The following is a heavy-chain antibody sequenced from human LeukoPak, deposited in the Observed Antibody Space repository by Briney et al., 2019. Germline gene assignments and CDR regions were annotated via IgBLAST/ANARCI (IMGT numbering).Heavy chain of an antibody. D-gene: IGHD3-22*01. J-gene: IGHJ4*02. CDR2: ISYDGSNK. CDR1: GFTFSSYA. CDR3: AKEPSLYYDSIADY. Sequence: GGSLRLSCAASGFTFSSYAMHWVRQAPGKGLEWVAVISYDGSNKYYADSVKGRVTISRDNSKNTLYLQMNSLRAEDTAVYYCAKEPSLYYDSIADYWGQGTLVTVSS. V-gene: IGHV3-30-3*01.